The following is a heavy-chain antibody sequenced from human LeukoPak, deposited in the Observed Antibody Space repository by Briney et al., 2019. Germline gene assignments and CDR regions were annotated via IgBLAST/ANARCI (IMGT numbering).Heavy chain of an antibody. J-gene: IGHJ4*02. CDR2: INPSGGST. CDR3: ARVDPGSDYDSSGLYFDY. D-gene: IGHD3-22*01. Sequence: ASVKVSCKASGYTFTSYYMHWVRQAPGQGLEWMGIINPSGGSTSYAQKFQGRVTMTRDTSTSTVYTELSSLRSEDTAVYYCARVDPGSDYDSSGLYFDYWGQGTLVTVSS. CDR1: GYTFTSYY. V-gene: IGHV1-46*01.